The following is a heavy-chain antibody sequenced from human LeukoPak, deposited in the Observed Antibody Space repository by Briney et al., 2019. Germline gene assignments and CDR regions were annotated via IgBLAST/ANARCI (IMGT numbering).Heavy chain of an antibody. V-gene: IGHV3-7*01. Sequence: GGSLRLSRAASGFTSSSYGIHWVRQAPGKGLEWVANIKQDGSEKYYVDSVKGRFTISRDNAKNSLYLQMNSLRAEDTAVYYCARDDLDAFDIWGQGTMVTVSS. CDR1: GFTSSSYG. CDR3: ARDDLDAFDI. CDR2: IKQDGSEK. J-gene: IGHJ3*02.